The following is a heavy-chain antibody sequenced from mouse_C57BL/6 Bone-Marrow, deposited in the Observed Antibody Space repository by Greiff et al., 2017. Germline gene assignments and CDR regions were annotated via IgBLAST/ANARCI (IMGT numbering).Heavy chain of an antibody. Sequence: EVQLQQSGPGLVKPSPSLSLTCSVTGYSITSGYYWNWIRQFPGNKLEWMGYISYDGSNNYNPTLKNRISITRDTSKNQFFLKLNSVTTEDTATYYCARGAGFYGYVFAYWGQGTLVTVSA. CDR1: GYSITSGYY. CDR2: ISYDGSN. CDR3: ARGAGFYGYVFAY. D-gene: IGHD2-2*01. V-gene: IGHV3-6*01. J-gene: IGHJ3*01.